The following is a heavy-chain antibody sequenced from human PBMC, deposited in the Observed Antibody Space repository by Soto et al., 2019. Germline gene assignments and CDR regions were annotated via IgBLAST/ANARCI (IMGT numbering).Heavy chain of an antibody. V-gene: IGHV3-49*03. CDR2: IRSKAYGGTT. Sequence: GGSLRRSCTASGFTFGDYAMSWFRQAPGKGLEWVGFIRSKAYGGTTEYAASVKGRFTISRDDSKSIAYLQMNSLKTEDTAVYYCTRAAVVGILFDYWGQGTLVTVS. D-gene: IGHD2-15*01. J-gene: IGHJ4*02. CDR1: GFTFGDYA. CDR3: TRAAVVGILFDY.